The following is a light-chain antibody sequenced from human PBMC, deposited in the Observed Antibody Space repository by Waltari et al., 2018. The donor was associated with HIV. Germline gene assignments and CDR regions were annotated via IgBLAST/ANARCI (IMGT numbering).Light chain of an antibody. V-gene: IGLV1-47*01. CDR1: RSNIGKNF. J-gene: IGLJ3*02. CDR2: RND. Sequence: QSVLTQPPSASGTPGQRVTISCSGSRSNIGKNFIYWYQQFPGTAPKLLIYRNDQRPSGVPYRFLGSKSGTSASLAISGLRSEDEADYYCATWDDSLSGWVFGGGTKLTVL. CDR3: ATWDDSLSGWV.